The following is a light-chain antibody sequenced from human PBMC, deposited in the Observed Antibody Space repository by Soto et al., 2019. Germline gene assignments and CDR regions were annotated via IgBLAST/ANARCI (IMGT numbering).Light chain of an antibody. CDR3: QQYGSSPYT. CDR1: QSVSSDX. V-gene: IGKV3-20*01. Sequence: EIVLTQSPGTLSLSPGERATLSCRASQSVSSDXLAWYQQKPGQAPRLLLYGASNRATGIPDRFSGSGSGTDFTLTISRLEPEDFAVYSCQQYGSSPYTFGQGTKLEI. CDR2: GAS. J-gene: IGKJ2*01.